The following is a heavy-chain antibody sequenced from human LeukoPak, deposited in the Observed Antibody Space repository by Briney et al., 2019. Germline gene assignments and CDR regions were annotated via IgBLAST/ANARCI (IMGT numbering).Heavy chain of an antibody. CDR3: ATPRPYYHDSSGYTFDY. Sequence: ASVKVSCKASGYTFTSYGISWVRQAPGQGLEWMGWISAYNGNTNYAQKLQGRVTITADKSTSTAYMELSSLRSEDTAAYYCATPRPYYHDSSGYTFDYWGQGTLVTVSS. J-gene: IGHJ4*02. CDR1: GYTFTSYG. V-gene: IGHV1-18*01. CDR2: ISAYNGNT. D-gene: IGHD3-22*01.